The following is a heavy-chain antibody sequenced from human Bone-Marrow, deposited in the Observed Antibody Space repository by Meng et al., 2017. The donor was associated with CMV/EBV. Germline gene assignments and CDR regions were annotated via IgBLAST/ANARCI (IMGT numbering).Heavy chain of an antibody. CDR3: ARESSDY. CDR1: GFTFSSYW. Sequence: ETLSLTCAASGFTFSSYWMHWVRQAPGKGLVWVSRINSDGSSTSYADSVKGRFTISRDNAKNTLYLQMNSLRAEDTAVYYCARESSDYWGQGTLVTVSS. CDR2: INSDGSST. J-gene: IGHJ4*02. V-gene: IGHV3-74*01.